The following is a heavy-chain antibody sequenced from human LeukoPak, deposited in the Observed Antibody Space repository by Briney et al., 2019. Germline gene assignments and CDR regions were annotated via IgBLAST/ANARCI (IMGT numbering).Heavy chain of an antibody. CDR1: GFTFSIYS. CDR2: ISSSSSYI. J-gene: IGHJ3*02. D-gene: IGHD3-22*01. Sequence: GGSLRLSCAASGFTFSIYSMNWVRQAPGKGLEWVSSISSSSSYIYYADSVKGRFTISRDNAKNSLYLQMNSLRAEDTAVYYCARSEGYYDSSGYYFMAFDIWGQGTMVTVSS. CDR3: ARSEGYYDSSGYYFMAFDI. V-gene: IGHV3-21*01.